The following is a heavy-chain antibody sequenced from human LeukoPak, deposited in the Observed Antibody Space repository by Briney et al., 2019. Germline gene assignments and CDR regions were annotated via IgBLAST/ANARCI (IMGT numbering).Heavy chain of an antibody. J-gene: IGHJ4*02. V-gene: IGHV1-2*02. CDR2: INPNSGGT. CDR1: GYTFTSYY. D-gene: IGHD3-22*01. CDR3: ARGVGYYYDSSSEDY. Sequence: ASVKVSCKASGYTFTSYYMHWVRQAPGQGLEWMGWINPNSGGTNYAQKFQGRVTMTRDTSISTAYMELSRLRSDDTAVYYCARGVGYYYDSSSEDYWGQGSVVTVCS.